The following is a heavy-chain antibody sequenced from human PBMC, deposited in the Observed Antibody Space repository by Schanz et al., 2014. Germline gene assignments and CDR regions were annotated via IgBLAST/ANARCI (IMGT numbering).Heavy chain of an antibody. V-gene: IGHV3-21*05. J-gene: IGHJ6*02. CDR1: GFTFSNYA. D-gene: IGHD3-3*01. Sequence: EVQLVESGGGLVKPGGSLRLSCAASGFTFSNYAMGWVRQTPGKGLEWVSHISGSSIHKNYADSVKGRFSISRDNGETSVYLQINSLRVEDTAVYYCARFLARYQYYGVDVWGQGTTVIVSS. CDR3: ARFLARYQYYGVDV. CDR2: ISGSSIHK.